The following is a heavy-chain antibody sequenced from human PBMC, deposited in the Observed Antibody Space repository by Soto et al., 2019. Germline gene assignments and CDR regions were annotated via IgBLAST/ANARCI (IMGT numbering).Heavy chain of an antibody. V-gene: IGHV4-61*01. D-gene: IGHD1-26*01. CDR3: ARIVVGATVDL. CDR1: GDSVSSDRYF. Sequence: SETLSLTCTVSGDSVSSDRYFWTWIRQPPGKGLEWIAYISYTGDTNYNPSLKSRVTISVDTSRNQFSLTLTSVTAADTAVYFCARIVVGATVDLWGQGSLVTVSS. J-gene: IGHJ5*02. CDR2: ISYTGDT.